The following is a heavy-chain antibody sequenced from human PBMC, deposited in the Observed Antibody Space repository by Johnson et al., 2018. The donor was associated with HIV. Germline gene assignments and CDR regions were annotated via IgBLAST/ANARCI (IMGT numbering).Heavy chain of an antibody. CDR3: ARRGWELWTTQNAFDI. CDR2: ISGSGGST. D-gene: IGHD1-26*01. CDR1: GFTFSSYA. Sequence: VQLVESGGGLVQPGGSLRLSCAASGFTFSSYAMSWVRQAPGKGLEWVSAISGSGGSTYYADSVKGRFTISRDNSKNTLYLQMNSLRAEDTALYYCARRGWELWTTQNAFDIWGQVTMVTVSS. V-gene: IGHV3-23*04. J-gene: IGHJ3*02.